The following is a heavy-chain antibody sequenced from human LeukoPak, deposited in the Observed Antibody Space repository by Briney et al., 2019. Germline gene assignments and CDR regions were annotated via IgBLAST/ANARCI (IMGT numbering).Heavy chain of an antibody. CDR1: GGSISSGGYY. J-gene: IGHJ3*02. V-gene: IGHV4-31*03. Sequence: SETLSLTCTVSGGSISSGGYYWSWIRQHPGKGLEWIGYIYYSGSTYYNPSLKSRVTISVDTSKNQFSLKLSSVTAADTAVYYCARVDYYYDSSGYYKPFDAFDIWGQGAMVTVSS. D-gene: IGHD3-22*01. CDR2: IYYSGST. CDR3: ARVDYYYDSSGYYKPFDAFDI.